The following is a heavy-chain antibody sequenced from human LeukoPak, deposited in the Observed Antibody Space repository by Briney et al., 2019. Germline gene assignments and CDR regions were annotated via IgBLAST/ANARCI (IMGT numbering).Heavy chain of an antibody. CDR1: GFTFSSYG. V-gene: IGHV3-30*02. D-gene: IGHD3-9*01. CDR3: AKVMHDILTTLAYNYYMDV. Sequence: GGSLRLSCAASGFTFSSYGMHWVRQAPGKGLEWVAFIRYDGSNKYYADSVKGRFTISRDNSKNTLYLQMNSLRAEDTAVYYCAKVMHDILTTLAYNYYMDVWGKGTTVTVSS. J-gene: IGHJ6*03. CDR2: IRYDGSNK.